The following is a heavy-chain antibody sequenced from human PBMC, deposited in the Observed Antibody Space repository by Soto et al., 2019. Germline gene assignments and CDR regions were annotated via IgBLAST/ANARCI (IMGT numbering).Heavy chain of an antibody. D-gene: IGHD2-2*02. CDR1: GFTFSSYW. Sequence: PGGSLRLSCAASGFTFSSYWMSWVRQAPGKGLEWVANIKQDGSEKYYVDSVKGRFTISRDNAKNSLYLQMNSLRAEDTAVYYCARVPAAIILGNWFDPWGQGTLVTVSS. V-gene: IGHV3-7*01. J-gene: IGHJ5*02. CDR3: ARVPAAIILGNWFDP. CDR2: IKQDGSEK.